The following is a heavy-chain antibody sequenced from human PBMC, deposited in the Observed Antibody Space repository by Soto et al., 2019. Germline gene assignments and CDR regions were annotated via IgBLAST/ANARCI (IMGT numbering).Heavy chain of an antibody. CDR3: ARAYVPAAMSNYYYYYMDV. D-gene: IGHD2-2*01. CDR2: IKQDGSEK. Sequence: GSLRLSCAASGFTFSSYWMSWVRQAPGKGLEWVANIKQDGSEKYYVDSVKGRFTISRDNAKNSLYLQMNSLRAEDTAVYYCARAYVPAAMSNYYYYYMDVWGKGTTVTVSS. CDR1: GFTFSSYW. V-gene: IGHV3-7*01. J-gene: IGHJ6*03.